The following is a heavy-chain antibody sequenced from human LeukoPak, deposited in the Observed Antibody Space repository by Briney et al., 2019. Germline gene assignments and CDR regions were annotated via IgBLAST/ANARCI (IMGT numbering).Heavy chain of an antibody. V-gene: IGHV4-30-4*08. D-gene: IGHD5-24*01. CDR2: IYYSGST. Sequence: SQTLSLTCTVSGGSISSGDYYWSWIRQPPGKGLEWIGYIYYSGSTYYNPSLKSRVTISVDTSKNQFSLKLSSVTAADTAVYYCARSEGDGYNTMKGYFDYWGQGTLVTVSS. CDR1: GGSISSGDYY. CDR3: ARSEGDGYNTMKGYFDY. J-gene: IGHJ4*02.